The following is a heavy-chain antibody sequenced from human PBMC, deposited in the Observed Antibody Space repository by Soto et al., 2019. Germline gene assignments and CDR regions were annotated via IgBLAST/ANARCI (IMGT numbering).Heavy chain of an antibody. J-gene: IGHJ3*02. V-gene: IGHV4-59*02. CDR3: ARWGHPAVKAYDI. CDR1: GAAVINYY. CDR2: IHYTGDS. D-gene: IGHD2-21*01. Sequence: SETLSLTCTVSGAAVINYYCNFFRHPPGKGLEWIGYIHYTGDSKYNPSLKSRVTMSVDTSKNQFSLKMTSVTAADTAVYYCARWGHPAVKAYDIWGQGAMVTVSS.